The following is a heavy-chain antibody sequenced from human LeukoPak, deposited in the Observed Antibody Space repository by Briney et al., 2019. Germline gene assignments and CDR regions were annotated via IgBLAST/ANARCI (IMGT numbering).Heavy chain of an antibody. D-gene: IGHD6-6*01. J-gene: IGHJ5*02. CDR2: IYTSGST. CDR1: GGSISNYY. V-gene: IGHV4-4*07. Sequence: SETLSLTCTVSGGSISNYYWSWIRQPAGKGLEWIGRIYTSGSTNYNPSLKSRVTISVDTSKNQFSLKLSSVTAADTAVYYCARGNNAAARPSNWFDPWGQGTLVTVSS. CDR3: ARGNNAAARPSNWFDP.